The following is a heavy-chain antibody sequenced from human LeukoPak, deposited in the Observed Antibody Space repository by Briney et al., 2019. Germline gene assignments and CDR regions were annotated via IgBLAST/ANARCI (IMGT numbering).Heavy chain of an antibody. Sequence: GGSLRLSCEASGFTFSSYSMNWVRQAPGKGLEWVASISSSSSYIYYADSVKGRFTISRDNAKNSLYLQMNSLRAEDTAVYSAARDPWGSSIGGGPNWFDPWGQGTLVTVSS. D-gene: IGHD6-25*01. CDR1: GFTFSSYS. J-gene: IGHJ5*02. CDR3: ARDPWGSSIGGGPNWFDP. CDR2: ISSSSSYI. V-gene: IGHV3-21*01.